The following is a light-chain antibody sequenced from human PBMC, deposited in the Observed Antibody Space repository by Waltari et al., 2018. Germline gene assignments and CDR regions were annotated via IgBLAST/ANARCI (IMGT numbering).Light chain of an antibody. Sequence: EIVMTPSPATLSVSPGERATLSCRAGQSVSSNLAWYQQKPGQAPRLLIYGASTRATGIPARFSGSGSGIDFTLTISSLQSEDLAVYYCQEYDNWTFGQGTKVEIK. J-gene: IGKJ1*01. CDR1: QSVSSN. CDR2: GAS. V-gene: IGKV3-15*01. CDR3: QEYDNWT.